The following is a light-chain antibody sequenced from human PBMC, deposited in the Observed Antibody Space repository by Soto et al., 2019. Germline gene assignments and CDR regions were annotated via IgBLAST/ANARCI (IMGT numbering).Light chain of an antibody. CDR3: SSYAGSNHYV. J-gene: IGLJ1*01. V-gene: IGLV2-8*01. Sequence: QSVLTQPPSASGSPGQSVTISCTGTSSDIGGYNYVSWYQQHPGKAPKLMIYEVSKRPSGVPDRFSGSKSGNTASLTVSGLQAEDEADYYCSSYAGSNHYVFGSGTKVNVL. CDR1: SSDIGGYNY. CDR2: EVS.